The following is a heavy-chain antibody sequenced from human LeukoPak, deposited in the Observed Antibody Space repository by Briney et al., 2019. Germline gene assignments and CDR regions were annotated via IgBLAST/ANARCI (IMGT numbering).Heavy chain of an antibody. Sequence: GGSQSLSCAPSGFTFSIYAMSWVRQAPGKGLEWVSAISGSGGSTYYADSVKGRFTISRDNSKNTLYLQMNSLRAEDTAVYYCAKALAYGSGSYSAFDIWGQGTMVTVSS. V-gene: IGHV3-23*01. CDR3: AKALAYGSGSYSAFDI. CDR2: ISGSGGST. D-gene: IGHD3-10*01. CDR1: GFTFSIYA. J-gene: IGHJ3*02.